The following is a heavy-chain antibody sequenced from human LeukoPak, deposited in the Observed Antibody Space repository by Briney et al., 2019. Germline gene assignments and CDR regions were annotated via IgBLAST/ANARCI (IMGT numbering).Heavy chain of an antibody. V-gene: IGHV3-30*02. J-gene: IGHJ4*02. CDR3: AKDPAVHSSSWYVVY. CDR2: VRYDGSNK. CDR1: GFTFSNFG. D-gene: IGHD6-13*01. Sequence: GGCLRLSCAASGFTFSNFGMHWVLQAPGKGLEWVAIVRYDGSNKYYADSVKDRFTISRDNSKNKLYLKRNSLRGEDTAGYYCAKDPAVHSSSWYVVYWGQGILVTVSS.